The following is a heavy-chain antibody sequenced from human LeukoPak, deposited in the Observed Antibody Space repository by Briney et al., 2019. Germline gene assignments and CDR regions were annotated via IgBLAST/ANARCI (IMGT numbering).Heavy chain of an antibody. CDR3: ARVGWLQPNAFDI. J-gene: IGHJ3*02. D-gene: IGHD5-24*01. CDR1: GYSFTSHY. V-gene: IGHV1-46*01. CDR2: INPSGSST. Sequence: GASVKVSCKASGYSFTSHYMHWVRQAPGQGLEWMGLINPSGSSTLYAQKFQGRVTMTRDTSISTAYMELSRLRSDDTAVYYCARVGWLQPNAFDIWGQGTMVTVSS.